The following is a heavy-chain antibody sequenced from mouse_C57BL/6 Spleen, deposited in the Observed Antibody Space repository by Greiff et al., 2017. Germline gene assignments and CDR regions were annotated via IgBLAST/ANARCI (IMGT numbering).Heavy chain of an antibody. J-gene: IGHJ4*01. CDR1: GFTFSDAW. Sequence: EVQLVESGGGLAKPGGSMKLSCAASGFTFSDAWMDWVRQSPEKGLEWVAEIRNKANNHATNYAESVKGRFTISRDDSKRSVYLQMNSLRAEDTGMYYCTRRYYGLYAMDYWGQGTSVTVSS. V-gene: IGHV6-6*01. CDR3: TRRYYGLYAMDY. D-gene: IGHD1-1*02. CDR2: IRNKANNHAT.